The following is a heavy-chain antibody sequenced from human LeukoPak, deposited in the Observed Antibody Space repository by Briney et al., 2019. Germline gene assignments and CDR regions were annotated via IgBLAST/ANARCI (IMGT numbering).Heavy chain of an antibody. CDR2: IYYSGST. V-gene: IGHV4-59*01. Sequence: SETLSLTCTVSGVSISSYYWSWIRQPPGKGLECIGYIYYSGSTNYNPSLKSRVTISVDTSKNQFSLKLSSVTAADTAVYYCARDRTYYYGSGSYRTKGFDPWGQGTLVTVSS. J-gene: IGHJ5*02. D-gene: IGHD3-10*01. CDR1: GVSISSYY. CDR3: ARDRTYYYGSGSYRTKGFDP.